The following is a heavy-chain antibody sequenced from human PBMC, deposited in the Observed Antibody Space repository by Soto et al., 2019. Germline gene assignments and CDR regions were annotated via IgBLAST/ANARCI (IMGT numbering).Heavy chain of an antibody. CDR1: GYTFTIYG. CDR3: ARALGSVGYAGMDV. D-gene: IGHD5-12*01. CDR2: ISPDNGTT. Sequence: QVQLVQSGGEVKKTGASVKVSCKASGYTFTIYGINWVRQAPGQGLEWMGWISPDNGTTNYAQKLQGRVTMTSDTSTSTAYMDLRRLRSDDTAGYYCARALGSVGYAGMDVWGQGTAVTVSS. V-gene: IGHV1-18*01. J-gene: IGHJ6*02.